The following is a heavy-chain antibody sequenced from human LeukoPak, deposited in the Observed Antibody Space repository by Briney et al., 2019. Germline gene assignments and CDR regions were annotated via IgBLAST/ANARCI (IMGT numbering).Heavy chain of an antibody. J-gene: IGHJ4*02. CDR2: ISAYNGNT. CDR3: ARDRSSGSYYRY. CDR1: GYTFTSYG. Sequence: GESLKVSCQASGYTFTSYGISWVRQAPGQGLEWMGWISAYNGNTNYAQKLQGRVTMTTDTSTSTAYMELRSLRSDDTAVYYCARDRSSGSYYRYWGQGTLVTVSS. V-gene: IGHV1-18*01. D-gene: IGHD1-26*01.